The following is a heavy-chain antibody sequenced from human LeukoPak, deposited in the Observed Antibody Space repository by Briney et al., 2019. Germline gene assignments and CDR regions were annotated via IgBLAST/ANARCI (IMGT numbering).Heavy chain of an antibody. CDR3: AKDGSYSSGGTTYDY. CDR2: ISYDGSNK. Sequence: PGGSLRLSCAASGFTFSSYGMPWVRQAPGKGLEWVAVISYDGSNKYYADSVKGRFTISRDNSKNTLYLQMNSLRAEDTAVYYCAKDGSYSSGGTTYDYWGQGTLVTVSS. V-gene: IGHV3-30*18. J-gene: IGHJ4*02. CDR1: GFTFSSYG. D-gene: IGHD6-19*01.